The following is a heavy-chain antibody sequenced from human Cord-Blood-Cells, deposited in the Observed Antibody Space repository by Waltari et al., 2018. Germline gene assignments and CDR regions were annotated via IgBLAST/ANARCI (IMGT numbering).Heavy chain of an antibody. Sequence: EVQLVESGGGLVKPGGSLGLPCAASGFTFGNPWMSWVRRAPGKGLEWVGRIKSKTDGGTTDYAAPVKGRFTNSRDDSKNTLYLQMNSLKTEDTAVYYCTTVWSIFGVVIAFDIWGQGTMVTVSS. CDR1: GFTFGNPW. CDR2: IKSKTDGGTT. D-gene: IGHD3-3*01. V-gene: IGHV3-15*01. CDR3: TTVWSIFGVVIAFDI. J-gene: IGHJ3*02.